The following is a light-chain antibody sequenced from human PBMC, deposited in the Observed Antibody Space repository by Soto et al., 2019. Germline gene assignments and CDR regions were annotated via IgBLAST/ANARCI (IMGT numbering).Light chain of an antibody. CDR2: DNN. V-gene: IGLV1-51*01. J-gene: IGLJ2*01. Sequence: QSVLTQPPSVSAAPGQKVTISCSGRSSNIGNNYVSWYQQLPGTAPKLLIKDNNKRPSGIPDRFSGSKSGTSATLGITGLQTGDEADYYCGTWDSSLSAVVFGGGTKVTVL. CDR3: GTWDSSLSAVV. CDR1: SSNIGNNY.